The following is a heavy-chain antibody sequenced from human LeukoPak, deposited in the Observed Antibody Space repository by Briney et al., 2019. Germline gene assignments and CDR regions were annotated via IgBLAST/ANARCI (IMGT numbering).Heavy chain of an antibody. CDR1: GFTFSSYS. V-gene: IGHV3-21*01. CDR3: ARAYGGVINLDY. J-gene: IGHJ4*02. Sequence: GGSLRLSCAASGFTFSSYSMNWVRQAPGKGLEWVSSISSSSSYIYYADSVKGRFTISRDNAKNSLYLQMNSLRAEDTAVYCCARAYGGVINLDYWGQGTLVTVSS. D-gene: IGHD3-16*01. CDR2: ISSSSSYI.